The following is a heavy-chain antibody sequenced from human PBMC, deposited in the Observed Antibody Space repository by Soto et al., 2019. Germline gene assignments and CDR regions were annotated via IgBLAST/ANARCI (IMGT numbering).Heavy chain of an antibody. CDR3: AKRRGAGGHFDY. J-gene: IGHJ4*02. Sequence: DVQLLGSGGGLVQPEASLRLSCAASGFTFSSYAMGWVRQGQGKGLEWVAVVSIGGSTDYADSVRGRFTISRDNSKTTLSLQMNSLTAQDTAVYFCAKRRGAGGHFDYWGQGALITVSS. D-gene: IGHD2-15*01. CDR2: VSIGGST. CDR1: GFTFSSYA. V-gene: IGHV3-23*01.